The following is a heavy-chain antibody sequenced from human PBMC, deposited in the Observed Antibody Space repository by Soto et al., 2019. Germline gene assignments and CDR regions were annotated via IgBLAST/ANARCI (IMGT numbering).Heavy chain of an antibody. Sequence: QLQLQESGPGLVKPSETLSLTCTVSGGSISSSTYFWGWIRQPPGKGLEWIGTIYYSGSTYYNPSLKSRVTISVDTSKNQFSLGLTSVTAADTALYYCARAEATPTFDMWGQGTMVTVSS. J-gene: IGHJ3*02. CDR2: IYYSGST. D-gene: IGHD1-1*01. CDR3: ARAEATPTFDM. V-gene: IGHV4-39*01. CDR1: GGSISSSTYF.